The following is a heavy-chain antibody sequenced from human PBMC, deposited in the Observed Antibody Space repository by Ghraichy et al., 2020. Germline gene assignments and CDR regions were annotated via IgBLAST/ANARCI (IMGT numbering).Heavy chain of an antibody. D-gene: IGHD3-10*01. Sequence: SVKVSCKASGGIFSNYGLSWVRQAPGQRLEWMGGIIPIFGTANYAQKFQGRVTITADESTSTAYMELSSLTSEDTAVYYCASPSTYGSGRFDYWGQGTLVTVSS. J-gene: IGHJ4*02. CDR1: GGIFSNYG. CDR2: IIPIFGTA. V-gene: IGHV1-69*13. CDR3: ASPSTYGSGRFDY.